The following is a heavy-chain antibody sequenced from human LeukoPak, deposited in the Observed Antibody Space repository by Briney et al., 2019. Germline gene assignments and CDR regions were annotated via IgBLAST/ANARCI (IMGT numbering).Heavy chain of an antibody. D-gene: IGHD2/OR15-2a*01. Sequence: GGSLRLSCAASGFTFDDYAMHWVRQAPGKGLEWVSGISWNSGSIGYADSVKGRFTISRDNAKNSLHLQMNSLRADDTAVYYCARDFRNKGMDVWGQGTTVTVSS. J-gene: IGHJ6*02. CDR1: GFTFDDYA. CDR3: ARDFRNKGMDV. CDR2: ISWNSGSI. V-gene: IGHV3-9*01.